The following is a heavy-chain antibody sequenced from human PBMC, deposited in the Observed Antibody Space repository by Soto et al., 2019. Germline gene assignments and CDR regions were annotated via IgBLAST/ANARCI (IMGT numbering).Heavy chain of an antibody. CDR1: GYTFTSYG. J-gene: IGHJ4*02. D-gene: IGHD3-3*01. Sequence: DSVKVAFKASGYTFTSYGISWVRQAPGQGLEWMGWISAYNGNTNYAQKLQGRVTMTTDTSTSTAYMELRSLRSDDTDVYYCARETSTIFGVGRVEYWGQGTLVTVSS. CDR3: ARETSTIFGVGRVEY. CDR2: ISAYNGNT. V-gene: IGHV1-18*01.